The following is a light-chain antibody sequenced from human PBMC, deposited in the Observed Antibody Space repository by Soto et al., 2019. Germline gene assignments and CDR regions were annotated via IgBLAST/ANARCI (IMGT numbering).Light chain of an antibody. CDR1: SSDVGGYNY. J-gene: IGLJ1*01. Sequence: QSALTQPASVSGSPGQSITISCTGTSSDVGGYNYVSWYQQHPGKAPKLMIYDVSNRPSGVSKRFSGSKSGNTASLTISGLQAEDEADYYCSSYTSSLYVFGTGTKLTVL. CDR2: DVS. V-gene: IGLV2-14*01. CDR3: SSYTSSLYV.